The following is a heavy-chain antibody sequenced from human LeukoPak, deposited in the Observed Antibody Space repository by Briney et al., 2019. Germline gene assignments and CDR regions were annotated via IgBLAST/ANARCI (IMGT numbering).Heavy chain of an antibody. J-gene: IGHJ4*02. CDR2: ISVSGNT. Sequence: PGGSLRLSCAASGFTLSSYAMSWVRQGPGKGLEWVSAISVSGNTYHADSVKGRFTISRDSSKNTLYLQKNSLRAGDAAVYYCAKAPVTTRSGAYCYPFDYWSQGTLVTVSS. CDR1: GFTLSSYA. CDR3: AKAPVTTRSGAYCYPFDY. V-gene: IGHV3-23*01. D-gene: IGHD2-15*01.